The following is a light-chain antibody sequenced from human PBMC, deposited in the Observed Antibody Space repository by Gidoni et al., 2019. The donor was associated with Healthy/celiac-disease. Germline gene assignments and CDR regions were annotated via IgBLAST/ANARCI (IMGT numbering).Light chain of an antibody. V-gene: IGKV3-11*01. CDR1: QSVSSY. Sequence: ETVFSQSPATPSLSPGERATLSCRASQSVSSYLAWYQQKPGQAPRLLIYDASNRATGIPARFSGSGSGTDFTLTISSLEPEDFAVYYCQQRSNWPLFGGGTKVEIK. CDR2: DAS. CDR3: QQRSNWPL. J-gene: IGKJ4*01.